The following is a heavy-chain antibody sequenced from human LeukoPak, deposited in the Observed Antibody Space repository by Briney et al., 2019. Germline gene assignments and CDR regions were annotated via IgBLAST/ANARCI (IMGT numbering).Heavy chain of an antibody. Sequence: GGSLRLSCAASGFTFSSYWMSWVRQAPGKGLEWVASIKQDGSEKYYVDSVKGRFTISRDNAKNSLYLQMNSLRAEDTAVYYCARDGDYTIETIDAFDIWGQGTMVTVSS. CDR1: GFTFSSYW. CDR3: ARDGDYTIETIDAFDI. V-gene: IGHV3-7*01. J-gene: IGHJ3*02. D-gene: IGHD4-11*01. CDR2: IKQDGSEK.